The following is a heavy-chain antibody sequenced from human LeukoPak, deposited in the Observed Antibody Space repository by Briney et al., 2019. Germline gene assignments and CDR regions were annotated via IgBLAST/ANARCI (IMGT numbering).Heavy chain of an antibody. CDR3: ARDDYYGSGGYCY. J-gene: IGHJ4*02. D-gene: IGHD3-10*01. Sequence: QTGGSLRLSCAASGFTFSSYAMHWVRQAPGKGLEWVAVISYDGSNKYYADSVKGRFTISRDNSKNTLYLQMNSLRAEDTAVYYCARDDYYGSGGYCYWGQGTLVTVSS. CDR1: GFTFSSYA. V-gene: IGHV3-30*04. CDR2: ISYDGSNK.